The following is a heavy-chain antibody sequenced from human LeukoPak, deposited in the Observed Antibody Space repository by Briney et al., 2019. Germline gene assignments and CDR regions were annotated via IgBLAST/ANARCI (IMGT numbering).Heavy chain of an antibody. J-gene: IGHJ2*01. D-gene: IGHD3-3*01. V-gene: IGHV4-59*01. Sequence: SRVTISVDTSKNQFSLRLNSVTAADTAVYYCARDVRFLEWSGSNWHFDLWGRGTLVTVSS. CDR3: ARDVRFLEWSGSNWHFDL.